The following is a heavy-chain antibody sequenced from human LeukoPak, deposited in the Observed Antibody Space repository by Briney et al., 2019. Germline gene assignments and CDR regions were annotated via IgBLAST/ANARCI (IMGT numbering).Heavy chain of an antibody. CDR1: GFSFSTYA. CDR3: ARVGGGSSYWYFDL. CDR2: ISSSSDYM. V-gene: IGHV3-21*01. Sequence: PGGSLRLSCAASGFSFSTYAMNWVRQAPGKGLEWVSSISSSSDYMSYAESVKGRFTISRDNAKNSLYLQVNSLRAEDTAVYSCARVGGGSSYWYFDLWGRGTLVTVSS. J-gene: IGHJ2*01. D-gene: IGHD3-16*01.